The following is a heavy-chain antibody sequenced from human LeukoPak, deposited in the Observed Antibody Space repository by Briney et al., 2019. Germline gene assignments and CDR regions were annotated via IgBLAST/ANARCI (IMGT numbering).Heavy chain of an antibody. CDR2: ISYDGSNK. J-gene: IGHJ6*02. CDR1: GFTFSSYA. CDR3: ARGLWRWAMDV. D-gene: IGHD3-16*01. Sequence: GGSLRLSCAASGFTFSSYAMHWVRQAPGKGLEWVAVISYDGSNKYYADSVKGRFTISRDKSKNTLYLQMNSLRAEDTAVYYCARGLWRWAMDVWGQGTTVTVSS. V-gene: IGHV3-30-3*01.